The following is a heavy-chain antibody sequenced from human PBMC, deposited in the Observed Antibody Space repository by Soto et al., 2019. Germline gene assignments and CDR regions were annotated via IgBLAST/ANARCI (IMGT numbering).Heavy chain of an antibody. D-gene: IGHD6-13*01. Sequence: CGGTVSSSEVAWIRQPAGKGLEWIGRIYTSGSTNYNPSLKSRVTMSVDTSKNQFSLKLSSVTAADTAVYYCAREVYSSSWYFDYWAQGTLVTVSS. CDR1: GGTVSSSE. CDR2: IYTSGST. J-gene: IGHJ4*02. V-gene: IGHV4-4*07. CDR3: AREVYSSSWYFDY.